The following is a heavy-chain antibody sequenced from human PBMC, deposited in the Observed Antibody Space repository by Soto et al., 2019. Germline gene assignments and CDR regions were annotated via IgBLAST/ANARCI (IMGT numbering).Heavy chain of an antibody. V-gene: IGHV3-9*01. CDR3: AKGYDFWSGTIDY. D-gene: IGHD3-3*01. CDR2: ISWNSGSI. CDR1: GFTFDDYA. Sequence: EVQLVESGGGLVQPGRSLRLSCAASGFTFDDYAMHWVRQAPGKGLEWVSGISWNSGSIGYADSVKGRFTISRDNAKNSLYLQMNSLRAEYTALYYCAKGYDFWSGTIDYWGQGTLVTVSS. J-gene: IGHJ4*02.